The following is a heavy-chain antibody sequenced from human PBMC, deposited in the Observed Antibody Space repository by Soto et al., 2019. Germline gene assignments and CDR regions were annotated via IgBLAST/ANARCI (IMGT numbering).Heavy chain of an antibody. Sequence: QVQLVQSGGGLVQPGRSLRLSCTASGFIFGDHGFHWVRQIPGRGLDWVAVIWYDGSEKYHADSLKGRFTISRDNSKNTLYRQMNSLRVEDTAVYYWGRGGGGGSARYFDYWGQGSLVTVSS. V-gene: IGHV3-33*01. J-gene: IGHJ4*02. CDR3: GRGGGGGSARYFDY. D-gene: IGHD6-25*01. CDR2: IWYDGSEK. CDR1: GFIFGDHG.